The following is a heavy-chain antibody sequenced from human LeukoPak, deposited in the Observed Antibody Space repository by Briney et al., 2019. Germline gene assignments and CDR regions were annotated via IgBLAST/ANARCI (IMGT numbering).Heavy chain of an antibody. V-gene: IGHV3-74*01. Sequence: PGKSLRLSCAASGFTFSTYGMHWVRQAPGKGLVWVSRINSDGSSTSYADSVKGRFTISRDNATNTLYLQMNSLRAEDTAVYYCARGGSPYYFDYWGQGTLVTVSS. CDR2: INSDGSST. J-gene: IGHJ4*02. CDR3: ARGGSPYYFDY. CDR1: GFTFSTYG. D-gene: IGHD3-10*01.